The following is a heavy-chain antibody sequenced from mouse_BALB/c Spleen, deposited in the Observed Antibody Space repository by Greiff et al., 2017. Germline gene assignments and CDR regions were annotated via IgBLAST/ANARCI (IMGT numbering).Heavy chain of an antibody. J-gene: IGHJ1*01. Sequence: EVQVVESGGGLVKPGGSLKLSCAASGFTFSDYYMYWVRQTPEKRLEWVATISDGGSYTYYPDSVKGRFTISRDNAKNNLYLQMSSLKSEDTAMYYCARALYGSSYWYFDVWGAGTTVTVSS. CDR1: GFTFSDYY. CDR3: ARALYGSSYWYFDV. CDR2: ISDGGSYT. V-gene: IGHV5-4*02. D-gene: IGHD1-1*01.